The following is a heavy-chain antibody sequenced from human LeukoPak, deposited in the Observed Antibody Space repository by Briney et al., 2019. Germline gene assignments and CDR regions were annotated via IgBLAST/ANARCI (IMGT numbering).Heavy chain of an antibody. CDR2: IYYSGST. CDR1: GGSISSYY. D-gene: IGHD6-19*01. V-gene: IGHV4-59*01. CDR3: ARVQFSSGWYYEYYFDY. J-gene: IGHJ4*02. Sequence: SETLSLTCTVSGGSISSYYWSWIRQPPGKGLEWIGYIYYSGSTNYNPSPKSRVTISVVTSKNQFSLKLSSVTAADTAVYYCARVQFSSGWYYEYYFDYWGQGTLVTVSS.